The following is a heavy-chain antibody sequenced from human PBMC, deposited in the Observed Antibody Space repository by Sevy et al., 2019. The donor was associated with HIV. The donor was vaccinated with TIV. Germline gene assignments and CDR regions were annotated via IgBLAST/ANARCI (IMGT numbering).Heavy chain of an antibody. J-gene: IGHJ4*02. Sequence: GGSLRLSCAVSGFTFNNAWMNWVRQAPGTGLQWVGLIKSKIDGETTDYAAPVKGRFTISRADSKDTLFLQMNSLKIADTAVYYCATAPGYYDSAPFDYWGPGTLVTVSS. CDR3: ATAPGYYDSAPFDY. V-gene: IGHV3-15*01. D-gene: IGHD3-22*01. CDR2: IKSKIDGETT. CDR1: GFTFNNAW.